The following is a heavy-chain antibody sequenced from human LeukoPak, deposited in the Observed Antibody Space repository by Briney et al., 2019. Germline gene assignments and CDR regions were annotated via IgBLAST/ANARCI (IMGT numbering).Heavy chain of an antibody. Sequence: GGSLRLSCAASGFTFSSSAMHWVRQAPGKGLEYVSAISSNGGTTYYANSVKGRFTISRDNSKNTLYLQMNSLRAEDTAVYYCVRDDDRPDNGLDYWGQGTLVTVSS. CDR3: VRDDDRPDNGLDY. CDR2: ISSNGGTT. V-gene: IGHV3-64*01. CDR1: GFTFSSSA. J-gene: IGHJ4*02. D-gene: IGHD3-22*01.